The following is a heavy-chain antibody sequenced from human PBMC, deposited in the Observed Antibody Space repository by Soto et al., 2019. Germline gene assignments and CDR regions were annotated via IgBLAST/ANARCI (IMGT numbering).Heavy chain of an antibody. V-gene: IGHV3-23*01. CDR1: GFTFSSYA. J-gene: IGHJ4*02. D-gene: IGHD3-22*01. Sequence: GGSLRLSCAASGFTFSSYAMSWVRQAPGKGLEWVSAISGSGGSTYYADSVKGRFTISRDNSKNTLYLQMNSLRAEDTAVYYCAKDLIGIDYYDSSGYSTTFDYWGQGTLVTVSS. CDR3: AKDLIGIDYYDSSGYSTTFDY. CDR2: ISGSGGST.